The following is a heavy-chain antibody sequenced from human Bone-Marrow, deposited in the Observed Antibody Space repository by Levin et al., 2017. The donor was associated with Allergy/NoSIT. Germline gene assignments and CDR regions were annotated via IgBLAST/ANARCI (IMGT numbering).Heavy chain of an antibody. Sequence: SETLSLTCTVSGGSISSGDNWWSWVRQSPGKGLEWIGEVYHNGRTNYNPFLESRVNISVDKSENQVSLTLSSVTAADTAVYFCAKWQTGPYYFDYWGPGILVTVSS. CDR3: AKWQTGPYYFDY. CDR2: VYHNGRT. D-gene: IGHD2-8*01. J-gene: IGHJ4*02. V-gene: IGHV4-4*02. CDR1: GGSISSGDNW.